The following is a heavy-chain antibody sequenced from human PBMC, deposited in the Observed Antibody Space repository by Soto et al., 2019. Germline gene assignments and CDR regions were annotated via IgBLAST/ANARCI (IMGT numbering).Heavy chain of an antibody. Sequence: PGGSLRLSCAASGFTFSSYGMHWVRQVPGKGMEWVAVISYDGSNKYYADSVKGRFTISRDNSKNTLYLQMNSLRAEDTAVYYCAKERYSSSTDYWGQGTLVTVSS. CDR3: AKERYSSSTDY. V-gene: IGHV3-30*18. CDR1: GFTFSSYG. D-gene: IGHD6-6*01. CDR2: ISYDGSNK. J-gene: IGHJ4*02.